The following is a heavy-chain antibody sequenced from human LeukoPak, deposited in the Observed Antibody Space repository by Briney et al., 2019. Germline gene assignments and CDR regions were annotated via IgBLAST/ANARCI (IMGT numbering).Heavy chain of an antibody. D-gene: IGHD2-2*01. V-gene: IGHV4-39*01. CDR3: ARRGYCSSTSCYEYWFDP. J-gene: IGHJ5*02. CDR2: IYYSGST. Sequence: PSETLSLTCTVSGGSISSSSYYWGWIRQPPGKGLEWIGIIYYSGSTYYNPSLESRLTISVDTSKNQFSLKLSSVTATDTAVYYCARRGYCSSTSCYEYWFDPWGQGTLATVSS. CDR1: GGSISSSSYY.